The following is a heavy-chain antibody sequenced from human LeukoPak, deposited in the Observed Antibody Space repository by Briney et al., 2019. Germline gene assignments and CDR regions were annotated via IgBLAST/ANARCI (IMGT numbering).Heavy chain of an antibody. Sequence: ASVKVSCKASGYTFTSYDINWVRQATGQGLEWMGWMNPNSGNTGYAQKFQGRVTMTRNTSISTAYMELSSLRSEDTAVYYCARVRPPRYRSGGSCARTGNWFDPWGQGTLVTVSS. D-gene: IGHD2-15*01. V-gene: IGHV1-8*01. CDR2: MNPNSGNT. CDR1: GYTFTSYD. CDR3: ARVRPPRYRSGGSCARTGNWFDP. J-gene: IGHJ5*02.